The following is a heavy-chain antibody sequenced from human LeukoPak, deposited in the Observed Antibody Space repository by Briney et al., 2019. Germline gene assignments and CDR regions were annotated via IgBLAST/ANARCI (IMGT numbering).Heavy chain of an antibody. CDR2: IIPIFGTA. CDR3: ARCGVVPAGYYYYMDV. Sequence: SVKVSCKASGGTFSSYAISWVRQAPGQGLEWMGGIIPIFGTANYAQKFQGRGTITADESTSTAYMELSSLRSEDTAVYYCARCGVVPAGYYYYMDVWGKGTTVTVSS. D-gene: IGHD2-2*01. J-gene: IGHJ6*03. CDR1: GGTFSSYA. V-gene: IGHV1-69*13.